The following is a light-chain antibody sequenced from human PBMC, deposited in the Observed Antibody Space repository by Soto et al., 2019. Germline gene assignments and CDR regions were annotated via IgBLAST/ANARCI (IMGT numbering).Light chain of an antibody. J-gene: IGKJ1*01. CDR2: AAS. CDR3: QQSYSTPRT. Sequence: DIQMTQSPSSLSASFGDTVTITCRASQIISSYLNWYQQKPGKAPKLLIYAASSLQSGVPSRFSGSGSGTDFTLTISSLQPEDFATYYCQQSYSTPRTFGQGTKVDIK. CDR1: QIISSY. V-gene: IGKV1-39*01.